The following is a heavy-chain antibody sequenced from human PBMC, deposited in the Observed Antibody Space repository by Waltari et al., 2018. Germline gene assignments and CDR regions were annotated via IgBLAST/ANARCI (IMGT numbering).Heavy chain of an antibody. CDR2: ISGSGGST. J-gene: IGHJ4*02. Sequence: SCAASGFTFSSYAMSWVRQAPGKGLEWVSAISGSGGSTYYADSVKGRFTISRDNSKNTLYLQMNSLRAEDTAVYYCAKDLELRTGDGYWGQGTLVTVSS. CDR3: AKDLELRTGDGY. V-gene: IGHV3-23*01. CDR1: GFTFSSYA. D-gene: IGHD1-7*01.